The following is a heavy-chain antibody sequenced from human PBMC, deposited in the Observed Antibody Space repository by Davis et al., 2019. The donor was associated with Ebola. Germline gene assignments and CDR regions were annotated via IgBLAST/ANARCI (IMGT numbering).Heavy chain of an antibody. J-gene: IGHJ5*02. D-gene: IGHD2-15*01. Sequence: AASVKVSCKASGYIFSGYYIHWMRQAPGQGLEWMGVFYPSRDTMEFAQKFQGRISMSRDTSTSTAYMELRSLRSDDTAVYYCARDVVVVAATDWFDPWGQGTLVTVSS. CDR3: ARDVVVVAATDWFDP. V-gene: IGHV1-46*01. CDR2: FYPSRDTM. CDR1: GYIFSGYY.